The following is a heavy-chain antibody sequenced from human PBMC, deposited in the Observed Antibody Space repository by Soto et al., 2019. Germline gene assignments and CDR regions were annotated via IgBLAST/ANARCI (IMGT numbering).Heavy chain of an antibody. CDR3: ARDSYGVDY. CDR1: GFTFSSYG. Sequence: QVQLVESGGGVVQPGRSLRLSCAASGFTFSSYGMHWVRQAPGKGLEWVAVIWYDGSNKYYADSVKGRFTISRDNSKNTLYLQMNSLRAEDTAVHYCARDSYGVDYWGQGTLVTVSS. V-gene: IGHV3-33*01. CDR2: IWYDGSNK. J-gene: IGHJ4*02. D-gene: IGHD1-26*01.